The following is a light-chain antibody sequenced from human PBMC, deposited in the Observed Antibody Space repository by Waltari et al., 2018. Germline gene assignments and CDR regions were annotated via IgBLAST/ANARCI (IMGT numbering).Light chain of an antibody. Sequence: DIQMTQSPSTLSASVGDRVTITCRASQSISSWLAWYQQKPGKAPKLLINKASSLESGGPSRFSGSGSRTEFTLAISSLQPDDFAPYYCQQYNSYPWTFGQGTKVEIK. J-gene: IGKJ1*01. V-gene: IGKV1-5*03. CDR3: QQYNSYPWT. CDR2: KAS. CDR1: QSISSW.